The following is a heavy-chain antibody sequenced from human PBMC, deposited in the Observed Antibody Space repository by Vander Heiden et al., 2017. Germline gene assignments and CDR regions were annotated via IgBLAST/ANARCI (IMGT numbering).Heavy chain of an antibody. J-gene: IGHJ6*02. V-gene: IGHV3-33*01. CDR3: ARDRGGYCSGGSCYPTLGMDV. CDR2: IWYDGSNK. Sequence: QVQLVESGGGVVQPGRSLRLSCAASGFTFSSYGMHWVRQAPGKGVEWVAVIWYDGSNKYYADSVKGRFTISRDNSKNTLYLQMNSLRAEDTAVYYCARDRGGYCSGGSCYPTLGMDVWGQGTTVTVSS. CDR1: GFTFSSYG. D-gene: IGHD2-15*01.